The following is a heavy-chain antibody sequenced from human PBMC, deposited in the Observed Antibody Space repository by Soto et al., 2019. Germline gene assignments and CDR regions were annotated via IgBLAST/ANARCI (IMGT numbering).Heavy chain of an antibody. V-gene: IGHV4-30-4*01. Sequence: SEALSLTCIVAGGSISSGDSYWGWIRQPPGKGLEWIGYIYYSGSTYYNPSLKSRVTISVDTSKNQFSLKLSSVTAADTAVYYCARGEAAAGTVDPWGQGTLVTVSS. CDR2: IYYSGST. D-gene: IGHD6-13*01. CDR1: GGSISSGDSY. CDR3: ARGEAAAGTVDP. J-gene: IGHJ5*02.